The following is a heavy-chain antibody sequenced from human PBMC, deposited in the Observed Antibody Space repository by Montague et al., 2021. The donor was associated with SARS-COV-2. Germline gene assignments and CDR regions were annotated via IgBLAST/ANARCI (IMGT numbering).Heavy chain of an antibody. CDR2: INKSGRT. D-gene: IGHD3-10*01. CDR1: GGSFSGYY. Sequence: SETLSLTCAVYGGSFSGYYWNWIRQPPVKGLERIGEINKSGRTNNNPSLKSRVIISVDTSMNQFSLKLSSVTAAGTAVYYCARRRDTVWGVTVSAELDYWGQGILVIVSS. CDR3: ARRRDTVWGVTVSAELDY. V-gene: IGHV4-34*01. J-gene: IGHJ4*02.